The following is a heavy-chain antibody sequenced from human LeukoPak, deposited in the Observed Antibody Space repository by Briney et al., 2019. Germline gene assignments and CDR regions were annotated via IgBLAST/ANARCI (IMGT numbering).Heavy chain of an antibody. D-gene: IGHD3-22*01. Sequence: SGGSLRLSCAASGFFRSYAMSWVRQAPGKGLEWVLAISGSGTSTYYADSVEGRFTISRDNSKNTLYLQMNSLRAEDTAVYYCEGTYYYDSSDDYWGQGTLVTVSS. CDR1: GFFRSYA. V-gene: IGHV3-23*01. CDR2: ISGSGTST. CDR3: EGTYYYDSSDDY. J-gene: IGHJ4*02.